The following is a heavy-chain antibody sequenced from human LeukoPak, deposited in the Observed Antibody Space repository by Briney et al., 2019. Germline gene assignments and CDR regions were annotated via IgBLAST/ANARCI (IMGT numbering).Heavy chain of an antibody. CDR2: ISYDGSTK. V-gene: IGHV3-30*04. Sequence: GGSLRLSCAASGFTFSSYAMHWVRQAPGKGLEWVAVISYDGSTKYYADSVKGRFTISRDNSKNTLYLQMNSLRAEDTAVYYCARALILLSVGYSYYYGMDVWGQGTTVTVSS. CDR3: ARALILLSVGYSYYYGMDV. CDR1: GFTFSSYA. D-gene: IGHD6-13*01. J-gene: IGHJ6*02.